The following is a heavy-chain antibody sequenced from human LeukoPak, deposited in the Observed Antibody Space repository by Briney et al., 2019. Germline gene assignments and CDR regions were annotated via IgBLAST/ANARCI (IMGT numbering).Heavy chain of an antibody. Sequence: SETLSLTCTVSGDSISSTNYYWGWIRQPPGKGLEWIGSIYYSGSAFNNPSLKSRVTISVDTSKNQFSLKLSSVTAADTAVYYCASLRTGDFDYWGQGALVTVSS. CDR3: ASLRTGDFDY. CDR1: GDSISSTNYY. J-gene: IGHJ4*02. CDR2: IYYSGSA. D-gene: IGHD3-10*01. V-gene: IGHV4-39*01.